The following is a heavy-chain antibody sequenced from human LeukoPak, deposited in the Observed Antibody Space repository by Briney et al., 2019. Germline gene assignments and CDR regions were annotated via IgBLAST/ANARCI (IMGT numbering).Heavy chain of an antibody. J-gene: IGHJ5*02. CDR2: ISSSSSYI. CDR3: QGRFGSFGRLFDP. D-gene: IGHD3-16*01. V-gene: IGHV3-21*04. Sequence: PGGSLRLSCAASGFTFSSYSMNWVRQAPGKGLEWVSSISSSSSYIYYADSVKGRFTISRDNSKNTLYLQMNSLRAEDTAVYYCQGRFGSFGRLFDPWGQGTLVTVSS. CDR1: GFTFSSYS.